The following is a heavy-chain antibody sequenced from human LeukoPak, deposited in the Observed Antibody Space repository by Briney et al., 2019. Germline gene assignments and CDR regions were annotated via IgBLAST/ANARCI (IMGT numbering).Heavy chain of an antibody. Sequence: SETLYLTCAVSGYSFSSGYFWGWLRPPAGKGLGWVGSIYHSGSTYYNPSLKSRVTISVDTSKNQFSLKLSSVTAADTAVYYCAGASTVRGVIITFSDYWGEGTRVTVSS. CDR3: AGASTVRGVIITFSDY. CDR2: IYHSGST. CDR1: GYSFSSGYF. D-gene: IGHD3-10*01. J-gene: IGHJ4*02. V-gene: IGHV4-38-2*01.